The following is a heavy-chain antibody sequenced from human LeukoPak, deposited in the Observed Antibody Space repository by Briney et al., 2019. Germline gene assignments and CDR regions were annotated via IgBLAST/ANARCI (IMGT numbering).Heavy chain of an antibody. CDR2: INQDGSAK. CDR1: GFTFSSYA. V-gene: IGHV3-7*04. Sequence: PGRSLRLSCAASGFTFSSYAMHWVRQAPGKGLEWVANINQDGSAKYYVDSVKGRFTMSRDTAKNSLYLQMNSLRAEDTAVYYCTRDYGRQGADWGQGTLVTVSS. D-gene: IGHD1-26*01. J-gene: IGHJ4*02. CDR3: TRDYGRQGAD.